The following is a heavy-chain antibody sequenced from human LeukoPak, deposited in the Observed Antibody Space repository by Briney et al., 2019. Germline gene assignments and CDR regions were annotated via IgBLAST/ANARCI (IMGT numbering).Heavy chain of an antibody. J-gene: IGHJ4*02. V-gene: IGHV3-30*18. Sequence: PGRSLRLSCAASGFTFDDYAMHWVRQAPGKGLEWVAVISYDGSNKYYADSVKGRFTISRDNSKNTLYLQMNSLRAEDTAVYYCAKDGLSYYDSSGYYVYWGQGTLVTVSS. CDR2: ISYDGSNK. CDR3: AKDGLSYYDSSGYYVY. D-gene: IGHD3-22*01. CDR1: GFTFDDYA.